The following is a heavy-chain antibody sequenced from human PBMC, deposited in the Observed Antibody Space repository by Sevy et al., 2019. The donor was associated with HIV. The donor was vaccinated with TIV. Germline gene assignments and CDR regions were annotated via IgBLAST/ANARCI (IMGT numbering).Heavy chain of an antibody. CDR3: ARHASFCSSTSCSEFDY. Sequence: GESLKISCKGSGYSFTSYWIGWVRQMPGKGLEWMGIIYPGDSDTRYSPSFQGQVPISADKSISTAYLQWSSLKAADTAMYYCARHASFCSSTSCSEFDYWGQGTLVTVSS. V-gene: IGHV5-51*01. J-gene: IGHJ4*02. CDR2: IYPGDSDT. CDR1: GYSFTSYW. D-gene: IGHD2-2*01.